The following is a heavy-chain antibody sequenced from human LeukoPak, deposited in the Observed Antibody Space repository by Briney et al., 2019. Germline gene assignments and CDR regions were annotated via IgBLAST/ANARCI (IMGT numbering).Heavy chain of an antibody. J-gene: IGHJ4*02. CDR3: VKSGGYGLIDY. V-gene: IGHV4-59*08. D-gene: IGHD1-26*01. CDR2: IYYSGST. CDR1: GVSISSYY. Sequence: SETLSLTCTVSGVSISSYYWSWIRQPPGKGLEWIGYIYYSGSTNYNPSLKSRVTISVDTSKNQFSLRLNSVTAADTAMYFCVKSGGYGLIDYWGQGTLVTVSS.